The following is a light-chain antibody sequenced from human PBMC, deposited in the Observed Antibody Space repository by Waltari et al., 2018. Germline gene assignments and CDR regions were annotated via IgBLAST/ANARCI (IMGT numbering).Light chain of an antibody. CDR3: QQSFNTPRT. J-gene: IGKJ1*01. CDR2: AAS. Sequence: DIQMTQSPSSLSASVGDRVTITCRASQSVSSYLNWYQQKPGKAPNLLIYAASSLQSGVPSRFSGSGSATEFTLTISSLQPEDVATYYCQQSFNTPRTFGQGTKVEVK. V-gene: IGKV1-39*01. CDR1: QSVSSY.